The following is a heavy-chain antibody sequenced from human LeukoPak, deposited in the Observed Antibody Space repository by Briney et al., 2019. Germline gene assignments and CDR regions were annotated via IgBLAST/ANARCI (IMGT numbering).Heavy chain of an antibody. D-gene: IGHD3-10*01. J-gene: IGHJ6*03. CDR1: GGSISSYY. CDR3: ARHYNFAIRRGGYYYYMDV. V-gene: IGHV4-59*01. Sequence: SETLSLTCTVSGGSISSYYWSWIRQPPGKGLEWIGYIYYSGDTNYNPSLKSQVTISIDTSKNQFSLKLNSVTAADTAVYYCARHYNFAIRRGGYYYYMDVWGKGTTVTVSS. CDR2: IYYSGDT.